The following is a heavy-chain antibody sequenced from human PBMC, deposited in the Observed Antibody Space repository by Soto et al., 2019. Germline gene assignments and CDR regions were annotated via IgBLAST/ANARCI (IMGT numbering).Heavy chain of an antibody. V-gene: IGHV4-4*07. CDR2: IYTSGST. CDR3: ARDQGQAAGTVSYYYGMDV. D-gene: IGHD6-13*01. CDR1: GGSISSYY. J-gene: IGHJ6*02. Sequence: PSETLSLTCTVSGGSISSYYWGWIRQPAGKGLEWIGRIYTSGSTNYNPSLKSRVTMSVDTSKNQFSLRLSSVTAADTAVYYCARDQGQAAGTVSYYYGMDVWGQGTTVPVSS.